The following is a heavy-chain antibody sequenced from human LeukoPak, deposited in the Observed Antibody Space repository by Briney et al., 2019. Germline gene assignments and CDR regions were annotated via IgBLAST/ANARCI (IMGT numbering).Heavy chain of an antibody. CDR1: GGSFSGYY. D-gene: IGHD3-22*01. Sequence: SETLSLTCAVYGGSFSGYYWSWIRQPPGKGLEWIGEINHSGSTNYNPSLKSRVTISVDTSKNQFSLKLSSVTAADTAVYYCARGGDSSGYYFAYYSFDYWGQGTLVTVSS. V-gene: IGHV4-34*01. J-gene: IGHJ4*02. CDR3: ARGGDSSGYYFAYYSFDY. CDR2: INHSGST.